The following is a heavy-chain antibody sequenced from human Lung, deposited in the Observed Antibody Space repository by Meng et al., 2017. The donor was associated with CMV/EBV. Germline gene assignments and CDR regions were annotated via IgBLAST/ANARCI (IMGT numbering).Heavy chain of an antibody. CDR1: GDSITNHNW. J-gene: IGHJ1*01. Sequence: QVQLRESAQALVKPSEPLSLTCAVSGDSITNHNWWAWVRQPPGKGLEWIGEIPHRGSSAYNPSLKSRVSMSIDKSKNQFSLKLTSVTAADTAVYHCLRRSGGSVWGQGTLVTVSS. V-gene: IGHV4-4*02. CDR3: LRRSGGSV. CDR2: IPHRGSS. D-gene: IGHD3-10*01.